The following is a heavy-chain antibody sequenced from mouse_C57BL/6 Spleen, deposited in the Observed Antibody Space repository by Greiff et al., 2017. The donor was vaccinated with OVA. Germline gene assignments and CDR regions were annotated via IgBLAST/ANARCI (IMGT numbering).Heavy chain of an antibody. Sequence: DVKLVESGGGLVKPGGSLKLSCAASGFTFSDYGMHWVRQAPEKGLAWVAYISSGSSTLYYADPVKGRFTISRDNAKHTLFLQMTSLRSEDTAMDYCARRGGHGYAMDYWGQGTSVTVSS. D-gene: IGHD3-3*01. CDR1: GFTFSDYG. J-gene: IGHJ4*01. CDR2: ISSGSSTL. CDR3: ARRGGHGYAMDY. V-gene: IGHV5-17*01.